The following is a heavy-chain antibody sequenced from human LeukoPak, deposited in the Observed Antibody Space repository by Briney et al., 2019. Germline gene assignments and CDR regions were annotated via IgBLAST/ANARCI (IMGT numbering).Heavy chain of an antibody. CDR1: GFTFGSYS. CDR2: ISSSSSYI. D-gene: IGHD2-15*01. CDR3: ASSRISSMDV. J-gene: IGHJ6*03. V-gene: IGHV3-21*01. Sequence: GGSLRLSCAASGFTFGSYSMNWVRQAPGKGLEWVSSISSSSSYIYYADSVKGRFTISRDNAKNSLYLQMNSLRAEDTAVYYCASSRISSMDVWGKGTTVTVSS.